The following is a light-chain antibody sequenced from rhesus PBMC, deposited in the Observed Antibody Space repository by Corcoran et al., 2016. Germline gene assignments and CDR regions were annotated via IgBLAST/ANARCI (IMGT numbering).Light chain of an antibody. V-gene: IGLV2-13*02. J-gene: IGLJ1*01. CDR2: EVS. CDR3: SSYASSSAFI. CDR1: SSDNGGYNR. Sequence: QAALTQSPSVSGSPGQSATISCTGASSDNGGYNRVSWYQQPPAKAPKLMIYEVSKRPSGVSDRFSGSKSGNTASLTISGLQAEYEADYYCSSYASSSAFIFGAGTRLTVL.